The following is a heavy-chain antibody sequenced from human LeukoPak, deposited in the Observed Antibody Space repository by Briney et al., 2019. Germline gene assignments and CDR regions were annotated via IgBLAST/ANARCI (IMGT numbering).Heavy chain of an antibody. D-gene: IGHD2-21*01. CDR2: IYSGGDT. Sequence: GGSLRLSCAASGFSVSSNYMNWVRQAPGKGLEWVSLIYSGGDTYYADSVKGRFTISRDNSESTLYLQMNSLQVEDTAIYYCAKRGFRAPSGDDVLESLHLWGQGTLVTVS. J-gene: IGHJ1*01. CDR1: GFSVSSNY. CDR3: AKRGFRAPSGDDVLESLHL. V-gene: IGHV3-53*05.